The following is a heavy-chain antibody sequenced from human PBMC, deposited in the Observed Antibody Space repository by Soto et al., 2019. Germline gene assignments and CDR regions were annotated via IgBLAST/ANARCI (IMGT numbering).Heavy chain of an antibody. Sequence: PGGSLRLSCVASGFTVSSNYMSWVRQAPGKGLEWVSVIYSGGSTYYADSVKGRFTISRDNSKNTLYLQMNSLRAEDTAVYYCARMGDSSGYSGWFDPWGQGTLVTVSS. CDR2: IYSGGST. CDR1: GFTVSSNY. J-gene: IGHJ5*02. CDR3: ARMGDSSGYSGWFDP. D-gene: IGHD3-22*01. V-gene: IGHV3-66*01.